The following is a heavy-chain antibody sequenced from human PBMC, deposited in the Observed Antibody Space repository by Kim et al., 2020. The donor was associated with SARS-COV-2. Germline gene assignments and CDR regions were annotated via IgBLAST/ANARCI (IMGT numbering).Heavy chain of an antibody. Sequence: GGSLRLSCAASGFTFSSYGMHWVRQAPGKGLEWVAVIWYDGSNKYYADSVKGRFTISRDNSKNTLYLQMNSLRAEDTAVYYCARGTSSTYYDFWSGYSTSFDYWGQGTLVTVSS. CDR2: IWYDGSNK. V-gene: IGHV3-33*01. J-gene: IGHJ4*02. D-gene: IGHD3-3*01. CDR3: ARGTSSTYYDFWSGYSTSFDY. CDR1: GFTFSSYG.